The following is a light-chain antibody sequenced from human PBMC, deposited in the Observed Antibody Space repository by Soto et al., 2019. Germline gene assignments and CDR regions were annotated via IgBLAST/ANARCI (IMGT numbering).Light chain of an antibody. Sequence: EIVLTQSPGTLSLSPGERATLSCRASQSVSSSYLAWYQQKPGQAPRLLIYGASSRATGIPDRFSGSGSGTDFTLTISRLEPEDFALYYCQQYGSSQGFTFGPGTKVDIK. J-gene: IGKJ3*01. CDR3: QQYGSSQGFT. CDR2: GAS. V-gene: IGKV3-20*01. CDR1: QSVSSSY.